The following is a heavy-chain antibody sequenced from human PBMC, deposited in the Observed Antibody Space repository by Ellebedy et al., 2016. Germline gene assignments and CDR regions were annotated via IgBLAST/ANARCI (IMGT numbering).Heavy chain of an antibody. CDR2: IFYSGST. CDR3: AKLGTKDSSSRWDMDV. V-gene: IGHV4-39*01. D-gene: IGHD1-26*01. CDR1: TASISSDSHS. Sequence: SETLSLTCSVSTASISSDSHSWGWMGWIRQPPGKGLEWIGSIFYSGSTNYNPSLQSRLTMSVDTSKNQLSLKLQSVTAADTAVYYCAKLGTKDSSSRWDMDVWGQGTTVTVSS. J-gene: IGHJ6*02.